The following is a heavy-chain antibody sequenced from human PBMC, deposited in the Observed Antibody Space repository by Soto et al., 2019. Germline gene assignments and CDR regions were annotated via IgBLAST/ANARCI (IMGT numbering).Heavy chain of an antibody. CDR2: INHVGGT. D-gene: IGHD6-13*01. CDR3: ARGQKGYSSSWYVD. Sequence: QVQLQQWGAGLLKPSETLSLTCAVYVGSFSGYYWSWIRQPPGKGLEWIGEINHVGGTNYNPSLKSRLTISVDTSKNQFSLKVNSVTAADTAAYYCARGQKGYSSSWYVDWGQGTPVTVSS. CDR1: VGSFSGYY. V-gene: IGHV4-34*01. J-gene: IGHJ4*02.